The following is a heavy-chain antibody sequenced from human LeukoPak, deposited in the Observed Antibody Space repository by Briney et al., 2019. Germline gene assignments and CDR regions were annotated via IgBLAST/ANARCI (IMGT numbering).Heavy chain of an antibody. V-gene: IGHV3-30-3*01. D-gene: IGHD3-3*01. Sequence: QPGRSLRLSCAASGFTFSSYAMHWVRQAPGKGLEWVAVISYDGSNKYYADSVKGRFTISRGNSKNTLYLQMNSLRAEDTAVYYCARDVEGTYYDFWSGYYTFDYWGQGTLVTVSS. CDR1: GFTFSSYA. CDR3: ARDVEGTYYDFWSGYYTFDY. CDR2: ISYDGSNK. J-gene: IGHJ4*02.